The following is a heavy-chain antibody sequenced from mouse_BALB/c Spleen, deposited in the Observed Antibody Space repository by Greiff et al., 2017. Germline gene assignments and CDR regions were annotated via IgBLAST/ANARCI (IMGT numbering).Heavy chain of an antibody. V-gene: IGHV5-17*02. CDR3: ARSPLRDYFDY. CDR2: ISSGSSTI. Sequence: DVMLVESGGGLVQPGGSRKLSCAASGFTFSSFGMHWVRQAPEKGLEWVAYISSGSSTIYYADTVKGRFTISRDNPKNTLFLQMTSLRSEDTAMYYCARSPLRDYFDYWGQGTTLTVSS. J-gene: IGHJ2*01. CDR1: GFTFSSFG. D-gene: IGHD2-4*01.